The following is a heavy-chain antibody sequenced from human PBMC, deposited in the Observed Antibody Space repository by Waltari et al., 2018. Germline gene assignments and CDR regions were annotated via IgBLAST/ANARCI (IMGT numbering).Heavy chain of an antibody. CDR3: ARAGYGDYWDFDY. J-gene: IGHJ4*02. D-gene: IGHD4-17*01. CDR1: GGSISSSSYY. Sequence: QLQLQESGPGLVKPSETLSLTCTVSGGSISSSSYYWGWIRQPPGKGLEWIGSIYYSGSTYYNPFHNSRVTLSVDTSKNQFSLKRSSVTAADTAVYYCARAGYGDYWDFDYWGQGTLVTVSS. CDR2: IYYSGST. V-gene: IGHV4-39*07.